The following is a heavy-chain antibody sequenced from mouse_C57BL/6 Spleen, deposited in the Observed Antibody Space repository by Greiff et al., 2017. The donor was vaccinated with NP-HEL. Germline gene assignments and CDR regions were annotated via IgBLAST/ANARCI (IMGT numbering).Heavy chain of an antibody. V-gene: IGHV5-12*01. CDR2: ISNGGGST. J-gene: IGHJ4*01. CDR3: ARQGYWDVYYYAMDY. Sequence: EVQLVESGGGLVQPGGSLKLSCAASGFTFSDYYMYWVRQTPEKRLEWVAYISNGGGSTYYPDTVKGRFTISRDNAKNTLYLQMSRLKSEGTAMYYCARQGYWDVYYYAMDYWGQGTSVTVSS. D-gene: IGHD4-1*01. CDR1: GFTFSDYY.